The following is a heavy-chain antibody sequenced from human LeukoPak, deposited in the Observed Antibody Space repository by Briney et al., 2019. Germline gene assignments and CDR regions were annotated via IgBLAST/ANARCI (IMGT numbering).Heavy chain of an antibody. CDR1: GYTFTSYG. CDR3: ARASYYDSSGPADY. CDR2: ISAYNGNT. V-gene: IGHV1-18*01. J-gene: IGHJ4*02. D-gene: IGHD3-22*01. Sequence: GASVKVSCKASGYTFTSYGISWVRQAPGQGLEWMGWISAYNGNTNYAQKLQGRVTMTTDTSTSTAYMELRSLRSDDTAVYYCARASYYDSSGPADYWGQGTLVTVSS.